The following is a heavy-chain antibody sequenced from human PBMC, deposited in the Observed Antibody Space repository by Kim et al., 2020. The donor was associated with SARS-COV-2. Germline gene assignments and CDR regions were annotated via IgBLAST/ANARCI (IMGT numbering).Heavy chain of an antibody. CDR1: GFTFSAYT. J-gene: IGHJ4*02. CDR2: ISGSSSSI. V-gene: IGHV3-21*01. Sequence: GGSLRLSCAASGFTFSAYTMNWVRQAPGKGLEWVSSISGSSSSIYYADSAKGRFTISRDNAKNSLDLQMNGLRAEDTALYYCARADLLVLDYWGQGTVVT. CDR3: ARADLLVLDY. D-gene: IGHD6-13*01.